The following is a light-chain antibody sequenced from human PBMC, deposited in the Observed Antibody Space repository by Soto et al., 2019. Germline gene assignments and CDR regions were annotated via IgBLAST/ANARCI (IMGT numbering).Light chain of an antibody. CDR3: CSYAGSSTSLV. CDR2: EGS. V-gene: IGLV2-23*01. CDR1: SSDVGNYNL. J-gene: IGLJ2*01. Sequence: QSALTQPASVSGSPGQSITISCTGTSSDVGNYNLVSWSQQHPGKAPKLMIYEGSKRPSGVSNRFSGSKSGNTASLTISGLQAEDEADYYCCSYAGSSTSLVFGGGTKLTVL.